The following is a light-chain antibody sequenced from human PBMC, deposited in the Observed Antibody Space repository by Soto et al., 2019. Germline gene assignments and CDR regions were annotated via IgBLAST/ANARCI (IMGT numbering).Light chain of an antibody. CDR1: SLNIGHNL. CDR2: DNN. J-gene: IGLJ2*01. CDR3: GTWDSSLSGVV. Sequence: QSVLTQPPSVSAAPGQKVTISCSGGSLNIGHNLLSWYQQLPGTAPKLLIYDNNKRPSGIPDRFSGSTSGTSATLGITGLQTGDEADYYCGTWDSSLSGVVFGGGTKLTVL. V-gene: IGLV1-51*01.